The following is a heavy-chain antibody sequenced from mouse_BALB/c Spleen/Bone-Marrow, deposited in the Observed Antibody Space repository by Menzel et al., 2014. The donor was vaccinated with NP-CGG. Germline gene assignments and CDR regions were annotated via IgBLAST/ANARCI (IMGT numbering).Heavy chain of an antibody. D-gene: IGHD1-1*01. J-gene: IGHJ1*01. CDR3: ASGYYGSSPYWYFDV. Sequence: EVQLQQSGAELVRPGALVELSCKASGFNIKDYYMHWVKQRPEQGLEWIVWIDPENGNTIYDPKFQGKASITADTSSNTAYLQLSSLTSEDTAVYYCASGYYGSSPYWYFDVWGAGTTVTVSS. CDR2: IDPENGNT. V-gene: IGHV14-1*02. CDR1: GFNIKDYY.